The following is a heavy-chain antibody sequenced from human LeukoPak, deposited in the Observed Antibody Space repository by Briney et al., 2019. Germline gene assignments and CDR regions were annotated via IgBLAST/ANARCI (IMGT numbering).Heavy chain of an antibody. D-gene: IGHD2-15*01. Sequence: PGGSLSLSCAASGFTFSSYWMSWVRQAPGKGLEWVANIKQDGSEKYYVDSVKGRFTISRDNAKNSLYLQMNSLRAEDTAVYYCARDIGVVVVVAATPLDYWGQGTLVTVSS. V-gene: IGHV3-7*01. CDR3: ARDIGVVVVVAATPLDY. CDR1: GFTFSSYW. J-gene: IGHJ4*02. CDR2: IKQDGSEK.